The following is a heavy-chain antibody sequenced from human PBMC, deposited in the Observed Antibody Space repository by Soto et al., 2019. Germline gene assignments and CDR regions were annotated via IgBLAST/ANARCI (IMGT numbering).Heavy chain of an antibody. CDR1: GYTFTSYG. J-gene: IGHJ4*02. CDR3: ARAAYYSDSSGYYYPQDIHYYFDY. CDR2: ISAYNGNT. D-gene: IGHD3-22*01. Sequence: ASVKVSCKASGYTFTSYGISWVRQAPGQGLEWMGWISAYNGNTNYAQKLQGRVTMTTDTSTSTAYMELRSLRSDDTAVYYCARAAYYSDSSGYYYPQDIHYYFDYWGQGTLVTVSS. V-gene: IGHV1-18*01.